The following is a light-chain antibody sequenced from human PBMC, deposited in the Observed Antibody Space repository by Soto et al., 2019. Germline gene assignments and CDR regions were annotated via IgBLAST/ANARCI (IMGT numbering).Light chain of an antibody. CDR3: GADHGSGSNDV. J-gene: IGLJ1*01. V-gene: IGLV9-49*01. Sequence: QLVLTQPPSASASLGASVTLTCTLSSGYSNYKVDWYQQRPGKGPRFVMRVGTGGIVESKGDGIPDRFSVLGSGLNRYLTIKNIQEEDESDYHCGADHGSGSNDVFGTGTKVTVL. CDR1: SGYSNYK. CDR2: VGTGGIVE.